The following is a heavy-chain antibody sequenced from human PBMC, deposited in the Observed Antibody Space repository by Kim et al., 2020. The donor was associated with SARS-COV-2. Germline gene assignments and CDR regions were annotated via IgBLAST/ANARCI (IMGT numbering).Heavy chain of an antibody. Sequence: GGSLRLSCAASGFTFSSYAMSWVRQAPGKGLEWVSAISGSGGSTYYADSVKGRFTISRDNSKNTLYLQMNSLRAEDTAVYYCAKDPYYDFWSGYYFDYWGQGTMVTVSS. CDR1: GFTFSSYA. CDR2: ISGSGGST. CDR3: AKDPYYDFWSGYYFDY. D-gene: IGHD3-3*01. J-gene: IGHJ4*02. V-gene: IGHV3-23*01.